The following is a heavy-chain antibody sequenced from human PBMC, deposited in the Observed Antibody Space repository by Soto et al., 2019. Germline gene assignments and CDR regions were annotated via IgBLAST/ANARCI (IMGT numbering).Heavy chain of an antibody. D-gene: IGHD1-20*01. Sequence: QVQLVQSGAEVKKPGASVKVSCKASGYTFTSYAISWVRQAPGQGLEWMGWINAYNSHTNYAQKLQGRVTMTTDTXXXXXXXXXXXXXXXXXXXXXXXXDSPXNYPWGQGTLVTVSS. J-gene: IGHJ5*02. CDR2: INAYNSHT. CDR1: GYTFTSYA. V-gene: IGHV1-18*01. CDR3: XXDSPXNYP.